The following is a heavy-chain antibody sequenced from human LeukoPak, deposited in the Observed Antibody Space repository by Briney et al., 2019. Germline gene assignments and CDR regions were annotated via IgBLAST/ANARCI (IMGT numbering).Heavy chain of an antibody. CDR1: GGSIRSYY. CDR3: AKGGKGFPLGLRFDS. Sequence: SETLSLTCTDSGGSIRSYYWSWIRQPPGKGLEWIGYIYYSGSTNYNPSLKSRVTVSVDTSKNQFSLNLTSLTAADTAVYYCAKGGKGFPLGLRFDSWGQGTLVSVSS. J-gene: IGHJ4*02. CDR2: IYYSGST. V-gene: IGHV4-59*01. D-gene: IGHD2-21*01.